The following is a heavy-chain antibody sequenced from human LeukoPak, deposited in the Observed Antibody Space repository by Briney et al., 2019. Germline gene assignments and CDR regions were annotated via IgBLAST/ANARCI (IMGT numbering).Heavy chain of an antibody. CDR2: IYYSGST. CDR1: GVSISSYY. Sequence: PSETLSLTCAVSGVSISSYYWSWVRQPPGKGLEWVGYIYYSGSTNYNPSLKSRVQISVDASTEKFSLKLSSVTAADPAVYYCARDVNYYDSSGYGVDIRVQGTMVSVCS. D-gene: IGHD3-22*01. V-gene: IGHV4-59*01. J-gene: IGHJ3*02. CDR3: ARDVNYYDSSGYGVDI.